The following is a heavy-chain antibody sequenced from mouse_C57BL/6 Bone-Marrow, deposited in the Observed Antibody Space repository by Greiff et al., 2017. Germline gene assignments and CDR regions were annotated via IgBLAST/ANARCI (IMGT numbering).Heavy chain of an antibody. J-gene: IGHJ4*01. CDR2: ISDGGSYT. V-gene: IGHV5-4*01. CDR3: ARESNYGYAMDY. D-gene: IGHD2-5*01. Sequence: EVQLVESGGGLVKPGGSLKLSCAASGFTFSSYAMSWVRQTPEKRLEWVATISDGGSYTYYPDNVKGRFTISRDNAKNNLYLQMSHLKSEDTAMYYCARESNYGYAMDYWGQGTSVTVSS. CDR1: GFTFSSYA.